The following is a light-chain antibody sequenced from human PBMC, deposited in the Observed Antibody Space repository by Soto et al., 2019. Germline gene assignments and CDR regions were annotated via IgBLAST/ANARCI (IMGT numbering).Light chain of an antibody. Sequence: DIQMTQSTSSLSASVGDRVTITCRASQSISSYLNWYQQKPGKAPKLLIYAASSLPSGVLSMFSGSASGTDFSLTISSLQPEDFATYYCHQSYSTPPPTFGPGTKVDIK. CDR1: QSISSY. V-gene: IGKV1-39*01. CDR2: AAS. CDR3: HQSYSTPPPT. J-gene: IGKJ3*01.